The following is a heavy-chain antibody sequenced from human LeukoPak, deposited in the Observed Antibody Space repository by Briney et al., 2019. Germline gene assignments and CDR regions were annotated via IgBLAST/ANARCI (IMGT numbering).Heavy chain of an antibody. CDR2: IYNSGGT. CDR1: GFTVSSKY. J-gene: IGHJ4*02. V-gene: IGHV3-66*01. Sequence: QHWGSLRLSCAASGFTVSSKYMSWVRQAPGKGLEWLSVIYNSGGTYYADSAKGRFTISRDNSKNTLYLQMNSLRVEDTAVYFCARDCSASSSDYYPLGYWGQGTLVTVSS. CDR3: ARDCSASSSDYYPLGY. D-gene: IGHD3-22*01.